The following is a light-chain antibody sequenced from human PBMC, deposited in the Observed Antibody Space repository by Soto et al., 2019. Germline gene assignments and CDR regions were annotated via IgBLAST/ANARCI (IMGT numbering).Light chain of an antibody. CDR3: RHYVNSSTGT. V-gene: IGKV3-20*01. CDR2: DEX. J-gene: IGKJ1*01. Sequence: DIVLTHSAGTLSLSPGERATLSCRASQSFSSSYLTWYPQKPGQATRLLXXDEXTRGTGILERFSGSGSGRDFALTISRLEPEDFVVYYCRHYVNSSTGTFGQGTKVDIK. CDR1: QSFSSSY.